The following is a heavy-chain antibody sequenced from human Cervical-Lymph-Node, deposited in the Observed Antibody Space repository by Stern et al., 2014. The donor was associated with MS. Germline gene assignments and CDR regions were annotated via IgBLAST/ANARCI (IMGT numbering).Heavy chain of an antibody. CDR3: ATVADNWFDP. CDR1: GGSLSSSSYY. Sequence: QLQESGPGLVKPSETLSLTCTVSGGSLSSSSYYWAWIRQPPGQGLEWIGIVYYRGPTNNNSPRKRRTTVPLDTSKNQFSLSRSSVTAADTAVYYCATVADNWFDPWGQGTLVTVSP. D-gene: IGHD6-19*01. J-gene: IGHJ5*02. CDR2: VYYRGPT. V-gene: IGHV4-39*01.